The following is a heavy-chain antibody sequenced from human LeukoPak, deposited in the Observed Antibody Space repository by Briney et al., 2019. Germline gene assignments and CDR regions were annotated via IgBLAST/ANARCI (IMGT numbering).Heavy chain of an antibody. CDR3: AREVPAAIEYYYYYYMDV. Sequence: ASVKVSCKASGYTFTSYAINWVRQATGQGLEWMGWMNPNSGNTGYAQKFQGRVTITRNTSISTAYMELSSLRSEDTAVYYCAREVPAAIEYYYYYYMDVWGKGTTVTVSS. V-gene: IGHV1-8*03. D-gene: IGHD2-2*01. J-gene: IGHJ6*03. CDR2: MNPNSGNT. CDR1: GYTFTSYA.